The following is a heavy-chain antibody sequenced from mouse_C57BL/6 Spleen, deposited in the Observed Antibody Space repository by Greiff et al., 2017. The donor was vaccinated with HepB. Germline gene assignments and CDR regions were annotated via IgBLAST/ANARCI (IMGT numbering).Heavy chain of an antibody. D-gene: IGHD2-1*01. CDR2: IYPGDGDT. CDR1: GYAFSSYW. V-gene: IGHV1-80*01. Sequence: VQLQESGAELVKPGASVKISCKASGYAFSSYWMNWVKQRPGKGLEWIGQIYPGDGDTNYNGKFKGKATLTADKSSSTAYMQLSSLTSEDSAVYFCARGEVYYGNSLGYFDYWGQGTTRTVAS. CDR3: ARGEVYYGNSLGYFDY. J-gene: IGHJ2*01.